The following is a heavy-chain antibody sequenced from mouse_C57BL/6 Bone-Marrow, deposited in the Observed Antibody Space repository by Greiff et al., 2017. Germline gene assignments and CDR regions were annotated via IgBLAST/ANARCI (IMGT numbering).Heavy chain of an antibody. CDR3: SYFDGNYFDF. Sequence: VQLQQSGAELVRPGASVKLSCTASGFNIKDDYIHWVKQRPEQGLEWIGWIDPEIGDTAYASKFQGKATITSDTSSNTAYLQLSSLTSEDTAVYDCSYFDGNYFDFWGQGTPLTVAS. J-gene: IGHJ2*01. CDR2: IDPEIGDT. D-gene: IGHD1-1*02. V-gene: IGHV14-4*01. CDR1: GFNIKDDY.